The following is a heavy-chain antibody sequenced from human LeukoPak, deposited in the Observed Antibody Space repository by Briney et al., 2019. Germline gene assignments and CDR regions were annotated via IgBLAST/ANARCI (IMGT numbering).Heavy chain of an antibody. CDR2: INHSGSA. D-gene: IGHD5-18*01. CDR3: ARQGYSYSFDY. V-gene: IGHV4-34*01. Sequence: SETLSLTCAVSGGSFSGYYWTWIRQPPGKGLEWIGEINHSGSANYNPSLMSRVTISLDTSKNHFSLKLSSVTAADTAVYYCARQGYSYSFDYWGQGTLVTVSP. CDR1: GGSFSGYY. J-gene: IGHJ4*02.